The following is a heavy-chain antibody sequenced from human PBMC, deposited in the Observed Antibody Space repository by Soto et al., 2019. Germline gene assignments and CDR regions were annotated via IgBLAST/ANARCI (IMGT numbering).Heavy chain of an antibody. V-gene: IGHV1-69*01. Sequence: QVQLVQSGAEVKKPGSSVKVSCEAPGGTFDHAAITWVRQAPGQGLEWVGGINPMFYSTHYAQTFQGRVTITADAVTSTAFMELRGLTSDDPAVYYCARQIFAADYWGQGTLLVVSS. CDR1: GGTFDHAA. CDR2: INPMFYST. CDR3: ARQIFAADY. D-gene: IGHD3-9*01. J-gene: IGHJ4*02.